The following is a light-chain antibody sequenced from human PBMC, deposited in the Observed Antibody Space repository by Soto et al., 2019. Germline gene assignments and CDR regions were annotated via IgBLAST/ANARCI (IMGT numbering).Light chain of an antibody. CDR3: LQYHTYRT. Sequence: DIQMTHSPSTLSASVGDRVTITCRASQSISPWLAWYQQKPGKAPKLLIFDASNLESGVPSRFSGSGSGTEFTLTISSLQPDDFATYYCLQYHTYRTLGQGTKVDIK. V-gene: IGKV1-5*01. J-gene: IGKJ1*01. CDR1: QSISPW. CDR2: DAS.